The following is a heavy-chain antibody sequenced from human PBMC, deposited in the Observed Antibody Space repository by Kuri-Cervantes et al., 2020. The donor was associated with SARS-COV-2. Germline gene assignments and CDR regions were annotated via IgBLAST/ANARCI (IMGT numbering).Heavy chain of an antibody. D-gene: IGHD4-17*01. J-gene: IGHJ4*02. V-gene: IGHV3-48*02. Sequence: GESRKISCAASGFTFSSYSMNWVRQAPGKGLEWVSYISSSSSTIYYADSVKGRFTISRDNAKNSLYLQMNSLRDEDTAVYYCARDGVKDDYGFSSYWGQGTLVTVSS. CDR2: ISSSSSTI. CDR3: ARDGVKDDYGFSSY. CDR1: GFTFSSYS.